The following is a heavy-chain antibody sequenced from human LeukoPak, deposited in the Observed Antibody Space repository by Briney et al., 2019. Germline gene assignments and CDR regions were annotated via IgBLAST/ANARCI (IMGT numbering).Heavy chain of an antibody. V-gene: IGHV4-4*09. J-gene: IGHJ6*03. CDR3: ARLENMGNSYYYMDV. CDR1: GGSITSYY. D-gene: IGHD1-26*01. Sequence: PSETLSLTCTVSGGSITSYYWSWIRQPPGKGLEWVGYIYTSGSTNHNPSLKSRITISIDTSKNQFSLKLSSVTAADTAVYYCARLENMGNSYYYMDVWGKGTTVTVSS. CDR2: IYTSGST.